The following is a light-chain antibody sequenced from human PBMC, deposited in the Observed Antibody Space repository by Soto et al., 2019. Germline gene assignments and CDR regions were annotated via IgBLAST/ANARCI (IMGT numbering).Light chain of an antibody. CDR3: QQRSNWPPIT. CDR1: QSASSSY. J-gene: IGKJ5*01. CDR2: GAS. Sequence: EIVLTQSPGTLSLSPGERATLSCRASQSASSSYLAWYQQKPGQAPRLLIYGASSRATGIPDRFSGSGSGTDFTLSISSLEPEDFAVYYCQQRSNWPPITFGQGTRLEI. V-gene: IGKV3D-20*02.